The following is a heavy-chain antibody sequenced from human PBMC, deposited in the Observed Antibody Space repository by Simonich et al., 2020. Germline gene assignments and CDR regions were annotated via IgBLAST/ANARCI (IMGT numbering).Heavy chain of an antibody. V-gene: IGHV4-39*01. Sequence: QLQLQESGPGLVKPSETLSLTCTVSGGSISSSSYYWGWIRQPPGKGQEWIGSNYYSRSTYYNPSLKSRVTISVDTSKNQFSLKLSSVTAADTAVYYCARHAGFAFDIWGQGTMVTVSS. CDR1: GGSISSSSYY. CDR3: ARHAGFAFDI. J-gene: IGHJ3*02. D-gene: IGHD6-13*01. CDR2: NYYSRST.